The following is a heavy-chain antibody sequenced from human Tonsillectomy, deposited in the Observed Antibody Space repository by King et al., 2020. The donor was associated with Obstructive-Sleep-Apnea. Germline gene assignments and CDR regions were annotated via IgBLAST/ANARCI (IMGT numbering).Heavy chain of an antibody. CDR3: ARQGYSSSWVKDY. J-gene: IGHJ4*02. Sequence: VQLVESGAEVKKPGESLRISCKGSGYSLTSYWISWVRQMPGKGLEWMGRIDPSDSYTNYSASFQGHVTISTDKSISTAYLQWSSLKASDTAMYYCARQGYSSSWVKDYWGQGTLVIVSS. D-gene: IGHD6-13*01. V-gene: IGHV5-10-1*03. CDR2: IDPSDSYT. CDR1: GYSLTSYW.